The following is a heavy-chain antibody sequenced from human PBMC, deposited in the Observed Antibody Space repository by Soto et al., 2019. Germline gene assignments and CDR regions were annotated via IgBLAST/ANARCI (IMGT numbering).Heavy chain of an antibody. CDR2: ISAYNGNT. J-gene: IGHJ4*02. V-gene: IGHV1-18*01. CDR3: ARDLGPSTMDYDSSGYPDY. D-gene: IGHD3-22*01. Sequence: ASVKVSCKASGYTFTSYGISWVRQAPGQGLEWMGWISAYNGNTNYAQKLQGRVTMTTDTSTSTAYMELRSLRSDDTAVYYCARDLGPSTMDYDSSGYPDYWGQGTLVTVSS. CDR1: GYTFTSYG.